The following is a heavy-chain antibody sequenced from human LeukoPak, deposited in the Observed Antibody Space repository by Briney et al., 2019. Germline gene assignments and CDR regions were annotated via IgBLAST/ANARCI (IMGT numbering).Heavy chain of an antibody. CDR1: VFTFSSYS. CDR2: ISSGSRII. J-gene: IGHJ5*02. CDR3: ARDEGKWFDP. V-gene: IGHV3-48*02. Sequence: PGGSLRLSCAVSVFTFSSYSMNWVRQAPGKGLEWVSYISSGSRIISYADSVKGRFTISRDNAKNPLYLQMNSLRDEDTAVYHCARDEGKWFDPWGQGTLVTVSS.